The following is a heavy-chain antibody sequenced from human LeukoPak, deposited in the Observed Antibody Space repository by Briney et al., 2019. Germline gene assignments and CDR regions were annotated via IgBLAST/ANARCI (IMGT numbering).Heavy chain of an antibody. Sequence: ASVKVSCKASGYTFTSYGISWVRQAPGQGLEWMGWISAYNGNTNYAQRLQGRVTMTTDTSTSTAYMELRSLRSDDTAVYYCAARGASSSSLRPLDFWGQGTLSPSPQ. CDR1: GYTFTSYG. CDR3: AARGASSSSLRPLDF. CDR2: ISAYNGNT. J-gene: IGHJ4*02. D-gene: IGHD6-6*01. V-gene: IGHV1-18*01.